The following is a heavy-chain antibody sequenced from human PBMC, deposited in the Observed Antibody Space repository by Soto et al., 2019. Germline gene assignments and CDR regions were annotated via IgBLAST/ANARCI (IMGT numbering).Heavy chain of an antibody. CDR2: ISAYNGNT. V-gene: IGHV1-18*01. J-gene: IGHJ3*02. CDR3: ARDNSGWDHDAFDI. Sequence: ASVKVSCKASGYTFTSYGISWVRQAPGQGLEWMGWISAYNGNTNYAQKLQGRVTMTTDTSTSTAYMELRSLRSDDTAVYYCARDNSGWDHDAFDIWGQGTMVTVSS. D-gene: IGHD6-19*01. CDR1: GYTFTSYG.